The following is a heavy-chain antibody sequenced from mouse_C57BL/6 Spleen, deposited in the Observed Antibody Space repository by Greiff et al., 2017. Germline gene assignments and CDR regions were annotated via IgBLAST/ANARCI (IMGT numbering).Heavy chain of an antibody. CDR3: ARSPLYYGSTYFDY. CDR2: IYPGDGDT. CDR1: GYAFSSYW. D-gene: IGHD1-1*01. Sequence: QVQLKESGAELVKPGASVKISCKASGYAFSSYWMNWVKQRPGKGLEWIGQIYPGDGDTNYNGKFKGKATLTADKSSSTAYMQLSSLTSEDSAVYFCARSPLYYGSTYFDYWGQGTTLTVSS. J-gene: IGHJ2*01. V-gene: IGHV1-80*01.